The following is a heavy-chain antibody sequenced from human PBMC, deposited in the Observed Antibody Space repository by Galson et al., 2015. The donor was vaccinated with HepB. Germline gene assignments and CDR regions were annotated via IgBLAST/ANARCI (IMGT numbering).Heavy chain of an antibody. V-gene: IGHV3-30*02. Sequence: SLRLSCAASGFTFRDYYMSWVRQAPGMGLEWVAFIDHAGSKKYYADSVRGRFTISRDNSKNTLYLQVDNLRPEDKAVYYCAKDPYYYGSGSYSFDFWGQGTLVTVTS. J-gene: IGHJ4*02. CDR3: AKDPYYYGSGSYSFDF. D-gene: IGHD3-10*01. CDR1: GFTFRDYY. CDR2: IDHAGSKK.